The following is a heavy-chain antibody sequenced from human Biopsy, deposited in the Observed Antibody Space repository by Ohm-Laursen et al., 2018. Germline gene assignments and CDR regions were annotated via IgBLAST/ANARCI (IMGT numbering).Heavy chain of an antibody. CDR2: ITSGSSYI. V-gene: IGHV3-21*01. CDR1: GFPFTGFS. CDR3: VRGWWNRSSLFLDH. J-gene: IGHJ4*02. D-gene: IGHD1/OR15-1a*01. Sequence: SLRLSCAAPGFPFTGFSMDWVRQAPGKGLEWVASITSGSSYIYYADSVKGRFTISGDNPKNSLYLQMTSLRAEDTAVYFCVRGWWNRSSLFLDHWGQGSLVTVSS.